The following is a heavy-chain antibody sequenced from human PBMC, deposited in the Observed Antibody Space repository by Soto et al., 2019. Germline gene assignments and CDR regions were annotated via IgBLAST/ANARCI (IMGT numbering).Heavy chain of an antibody. Sequence: GASVKVSCKASGYTFTGYYMHWVRQAPGQGLEWMGWINPNSGGTNYARKFQGRVTMTRDTSISTAYMELSRLRSDDTAVYYCARNDYGGNSYFDYWGQGTLVTVSS. CDR1: GYTFTGYY. J-gene: IGHJ4*02. D-gene: IGHD4-17*01. CDR2: INPNSGGT. CDR3: ARNDYGGNSYFDY. V-gene: IGHV1-2*02.